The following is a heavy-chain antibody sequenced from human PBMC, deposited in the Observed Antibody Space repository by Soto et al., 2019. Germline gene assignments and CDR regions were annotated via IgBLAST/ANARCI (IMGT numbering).Heavy chain of an antibody. D-gene: IGHD6-25*01. J-gene: IGHJ4*02. V-gene: IGHV3-30*18. CDR1: GFTFSTYD. CDR2: ISSDGSNE. Sequence: QVQLVESGGGVVQPGRSLRLSCAASGFTFSTYDMHWVRQAPGKGLEWVAVISSDGSNEYYADSGKGRFTISRDNSKNTLYVQMNSLRAEDTAVYYCAKDLGDSSADDGADYWGQGTLVTVSS. CDR3: AKDLGDSSADDGADY.